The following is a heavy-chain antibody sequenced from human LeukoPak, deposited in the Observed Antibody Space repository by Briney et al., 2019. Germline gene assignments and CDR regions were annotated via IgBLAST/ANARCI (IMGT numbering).Heavy chain of an antibody. Sequence: SETLSLTCAVSGGSISSYYWSWIRQPPGKGLEWIGYIYYSGSTNYNPSLKSRVTISVDTSKNQFSLKLSSVTAADTAVYYCARHPFATPFDYWGRGTLVTVSS. CDR1: GGSISSYY. CDR2: IYYSGST. J-gene: IGHJ4*02. V-gene: IGHV4-59*08. D-gene: IGHD2-15*01. CDR3: ARHPFATPFDY.